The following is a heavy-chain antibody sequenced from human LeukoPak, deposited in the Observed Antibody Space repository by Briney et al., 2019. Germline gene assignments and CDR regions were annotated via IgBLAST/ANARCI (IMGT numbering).Heavy chain of an antibody. D-gene: IGHD1-7*01. CDR1: GGSVSSSYY. J-gene: IGHJ4*02. CDR3: ARDLGGTTGKFDY. CDR2: ICSGGNT. Sequence: SETLSLTCTVSGGSVSSSYYWGWIRQPPGKGLEWIGSICSGGNTCYNPSLQSRVTISADSSKNHFFLQLTSATAADTAVYYCARDLGGTTGKFDYWGQGTLVTVSS. V-gene: IGHV4-39*02.